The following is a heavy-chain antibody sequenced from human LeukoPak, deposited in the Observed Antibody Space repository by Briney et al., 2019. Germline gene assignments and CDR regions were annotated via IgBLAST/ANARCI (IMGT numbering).Heavy chain of an antibody. V-gene: IGHV3-33*01. D-gene: IGHD7-27*01. J-gene: IGHJ3*02. Sequence: PGRSLRLSCAASGITFSSCGMHWVRQAPGKGLEWVAVIWYDGSNKYYADFVKGRFTISRDNSKNTLHLQMNSLRAEDTAVYYCARVPRRGGEDAFDIWGQGTMVTVSS. CDR2: IWYDGSNK. CDR3: ARVPRRGGEDAFDI. CDR1: GITFSSCG.